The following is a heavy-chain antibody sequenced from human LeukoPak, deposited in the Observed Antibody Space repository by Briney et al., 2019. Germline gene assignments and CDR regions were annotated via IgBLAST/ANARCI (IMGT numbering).Heavy chain of an antibody. V-gene: IGHV3-74*01. J-gene: IGHJ4*02. CDR1: GIRFSGYW. Sequence: GGSLILSCAASGIRFSGYWMHWIRQAPGKGLVWVSRINSDGSSTNYADSVKGRFTISRDNAKNMLYLQMNSLRAEDTAVYYCAREYGSGSYDYWGQGTLVTVSS. D-gene: IGHD3-10*01. CDR2: INSDGSST. CDR3: AREYGSGSYDY.